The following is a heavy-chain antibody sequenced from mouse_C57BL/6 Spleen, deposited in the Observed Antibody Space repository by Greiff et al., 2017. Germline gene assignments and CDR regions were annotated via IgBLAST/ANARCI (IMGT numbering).Heavy chain of an antibody. CDR1: GYTFTSYW. Sequence: QVQLQQPGAELVRPGTSVKLSCKASGYTFTSYWLHWVKQRPGQGLEWIGVIDPSDSYTNYNQKFKGKATLTVDTSSSTAYMQLSSLTSEDSAVYYCARSGDYGSSLDYWGQGTTRTVSS. V-gene: IGHV1-59*01. CDR3: ARSGDYGSSLDY. D-gene: IGHD1-1*01. CDR2: IDPSDSYT. J-gene: IGHJ2*01.